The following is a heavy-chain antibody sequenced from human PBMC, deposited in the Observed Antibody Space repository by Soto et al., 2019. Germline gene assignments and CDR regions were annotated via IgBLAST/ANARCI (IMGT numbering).Heavy chain of an antibody. V-gene: IGHV3-9*01. J-gene: IGHJ4*02. CDR2: ISWNSGSI. CDR1: GFTFDDYA. Sequence: EVQLVESGGGLVQPGRSLRLSCAASGFTFDDYAMHWVRQAPGKGLEWVSGISWNSGSIGYADSVKGRFTISRDNAQNSLYLQMNSLRAEDTALYYCAKVDWNDVSFDYWGQGTLVTVSS. CDR3: AKVDWNDVSFDY. D-gene: IGHD1-1*01.